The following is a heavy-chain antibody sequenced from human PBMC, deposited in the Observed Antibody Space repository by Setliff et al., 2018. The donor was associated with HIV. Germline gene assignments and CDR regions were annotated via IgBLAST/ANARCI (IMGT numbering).Heavy chain of an antibody. J-gene: IGHJ6*03. D-gene: IGHD6-13*01. CDR2: ISAYNGNT. CDR1: GYTFTSYG. Sequence: ASVKVSCKASGYTFTSYGITWVRQAPGQGLEWMGWISAYNGNTNYAQKLQGRVTMTTDTSMSTAYMELRSLRSDDTAVYYCARDVAAAGTYYDYYMDVWGKGTTVTVSS. CDR3: ARDVAAAGTYYDYYMDV. V-gene: IGHV1-18*01.